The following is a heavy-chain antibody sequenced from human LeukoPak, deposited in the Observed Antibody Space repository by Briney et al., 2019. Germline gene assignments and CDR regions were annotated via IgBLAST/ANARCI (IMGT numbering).Heavy chain of an antibody. Sequence: LEGLCLTRAVSGDSPRGYYRSWIREPPRNGREWSGYIYYSGSTNYTPALKSRVTISVDTSKNPFSLTLSSVTAADTAVYYCARPQPAVSYYDILTEPRYYFDYWGQGTLVTVSS. D-gene: IGHD3-9*01. J-gene: IGHJ4*02. V-gene: IGHV4-59*08. CDR2: IYYSGST. CDR3: ARPQPAVSYYDILTEPRYYFDY. CDR1: GDSPRGYY.